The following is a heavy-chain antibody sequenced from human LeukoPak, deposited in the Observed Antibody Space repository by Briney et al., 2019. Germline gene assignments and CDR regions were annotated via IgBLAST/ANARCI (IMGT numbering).Heavy chain of an antibody. J-gene: IGHJ4*02. V-gene: IGHV3-7*01. CDR2: IKQDGSEK. Sequence: GRSLRLSCAASGFTFSSYGMHWVRQAPGKGLEWVANIKQDGSEKFYVDSVKGRFTISRDNAKNSLYLQMNSLRAEDTAVYYCARDEGHLGSSWSLNLFDYWGQGTLVTVSS. CDR3: ARDEGHLGSSWSLNLFDY. CDR1: GFTFSSYG. D-gene: IGHD6-13*01.